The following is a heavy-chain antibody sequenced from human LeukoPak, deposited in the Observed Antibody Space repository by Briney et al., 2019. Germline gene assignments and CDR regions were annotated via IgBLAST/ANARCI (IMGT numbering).Heavy chain of an antibody. CDR1: GGSISSSSYY. CDR2: IYYSGST. D-gene: IGHD3-10*01. Sequence: PSETLSLTCTVSGGSISSSSYYWGWIRQPPGKGLEWIGSIYYSGSTYYNPSLKSRVTISVDTSKNQFSLKLSSVTAADTAVYYCARDPLWFGESREGYYFDYWGQGTLVTVSS. V-gene: IGHV4-39*07. J-gene: IGHJ4*02. CDR3: ARDPLWFGESREGYYFDY.